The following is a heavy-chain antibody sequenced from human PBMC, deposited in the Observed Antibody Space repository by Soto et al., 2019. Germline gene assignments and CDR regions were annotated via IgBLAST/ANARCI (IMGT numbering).Heavy chain of an antibody. Sequence: GESLKISCAASGFTFSSYGMHWVRQAPGKGLEWVAVIWYDGSNKYYADSVKGRFTISRDNSKNTLYLQMNSLRAEDTAVYYCARDPPKLERYYYYGMDVWGQGTTVTVSS. D-gene: IGHD1-1*01. J-gene: IGHJ6*02. CDR3: ARDPPKLERYYYYGMDV. CDR1: GFTFSSYG. V-gene: IGHV3-33*01. CDR2: IWYDGSNK.